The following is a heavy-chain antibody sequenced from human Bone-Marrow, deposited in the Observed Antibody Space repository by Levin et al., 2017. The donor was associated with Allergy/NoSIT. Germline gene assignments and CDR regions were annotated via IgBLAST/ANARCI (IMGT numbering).Heavy chain of an antibody. CDR3: ASGSTDSRYYFDY. J-gene: IGHJ4*02. CDR1: GFTISTYW. D-gene: IGHD2-2*01. V-gene: IGHV3-74*01. Sequence: GESLKISCAASGFTISTYWMHWVRRAPGKGLVWVSHINSDGRIRAYADSVKGRFTISRDNAKNTLDLQMNSLRVEDTAVYYCASGSTDSRYYFDYWGQGNLVTVSS. CDR2: INSDGRIR.